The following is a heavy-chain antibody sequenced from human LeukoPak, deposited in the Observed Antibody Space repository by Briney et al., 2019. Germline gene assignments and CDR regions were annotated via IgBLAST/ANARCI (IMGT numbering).Heavy chain of an antibody. V-gene: IGHV1-18*01. CDR2: ISAYNGNT. D-gene: IGHD2-21*02. CDR3: ARVPSPVTATAAPEDY. CDR1: GYTFTSYG. J-gene: IGHJ4*02. Sequence: GASVKVSCKASGYTFTSYGISWVRQAPGQGLEWMGWISAYNGNTNYAQKLQGRVTMTTDTSTSTAYMELRSLRSDDTAVYYCARVPSPVTATAAPEDYWGQGTLVTVSS.